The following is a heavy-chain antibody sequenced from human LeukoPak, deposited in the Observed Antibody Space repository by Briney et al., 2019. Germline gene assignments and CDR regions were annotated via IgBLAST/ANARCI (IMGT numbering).Heavy chain of an antibody. CDR3: ARVKGYSSSWYYYYMDV. D-gene: IGHD6-13*01. J-gene: IGHJ6*03. CDR2: ISYDGSNK. V-gene: IGHV3-30*03. CDR1: GFTFSSYG. Sequence: LPGGSLRLSCAASGFTFSSYGMHWVRQAPGKGLEWVAVISYDGSNKYYADSVKGRFTISRDNSKNTLYLQMNSLRAEDTAVYYCARVKGYSSSWYYYYMDVWGKGTTVTVSS.